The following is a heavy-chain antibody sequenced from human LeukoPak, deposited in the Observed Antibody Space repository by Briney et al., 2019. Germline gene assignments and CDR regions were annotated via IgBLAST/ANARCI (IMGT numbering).Heavy chain of an antibody. CDR2: INYSGST. J-gene: IGHJ4*02. CDR1: GGSISSHY. Sequence: SETLSLTCTVSGGSISSHYWSWIRQTPGKGLEWIGQINYSGSTYYNPSLKTRVTLSIDTSKNQFSLKLSSVTAADTAVYYCARDIEAVGATLNFDYWGQGTLVTVSS. CDR3: ARDIEAVGATLNFDY. D-gene: IGHD1-26*01. V-gene: IGHV4-59*11.